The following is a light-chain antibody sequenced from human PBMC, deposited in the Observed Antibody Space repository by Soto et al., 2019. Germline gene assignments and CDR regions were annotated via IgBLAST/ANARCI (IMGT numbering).Light chain of an antibody. CDR1: QSVGGN. V-gene: IGKV3-15*01. J-gene: IGKJ1*01. CDR2: AAS. Sequence: EIVMTQSPATLSVSPGERATLSCRASQSVGGNLAWYQQKPGQPPRILIYAASSRPTGIPARFSGSGSGTKFTLTISSLQSEDFAVYYCRQYNNSSPWTFGQGTKVEIK. CDR3: RQYNNSSPWT.